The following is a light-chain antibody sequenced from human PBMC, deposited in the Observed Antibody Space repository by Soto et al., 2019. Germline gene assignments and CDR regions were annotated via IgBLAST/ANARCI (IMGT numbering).Light chain of an antibody. J-gene: IGKJ2*01. CDR1: QSVSSNY. V-gene: IGKV3-20*01. CDR2: GAS. CDR3: QQYGRSPPFT. Sequence: EIVLTQSPGTLSLSPGERATISCRASQSVSSNYIAWYQQNPGQAPRLLIYGASTRATGIPDRFSGSGSGTDFTLTISRLEPEDFAVYFCQQYGRSPPFTFGQGTKVEIK.